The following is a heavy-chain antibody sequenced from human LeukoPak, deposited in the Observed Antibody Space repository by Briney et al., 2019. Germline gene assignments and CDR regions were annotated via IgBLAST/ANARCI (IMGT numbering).Heavy chain of an antibody. Sequence: ASVKVSCKASGYTFTGYYMHWVRQAPGQGLEWMGWINPNSGGTDYAQKFQGRVTMTRNTSISTAYKELSRLSSDDTALYYCATNRYDYWGQGTLVTVSS. CDR2: INPNSGGT. CDR1: GYTFTGYY. CDR3: ATNRYDY. J-gene: IGHJ4*02. D-gene: IGHD1-14*01. V-gene: IGHV1-2*02.